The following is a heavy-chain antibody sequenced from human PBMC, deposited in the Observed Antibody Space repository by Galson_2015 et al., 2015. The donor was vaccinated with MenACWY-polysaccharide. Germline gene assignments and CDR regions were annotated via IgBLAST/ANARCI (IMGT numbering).Heavy chain of an antibody. D-gene: IGHD3-16*02. Sequence: SLRLSCAASGFSFNTYTMSWVRQAPGKGPEWVSSISGGSSSTYYADSVKGRFTISRDNAEQSLYLQMNSLRHEDTAVYYCARDLRLITSGGAIAVRPSTFDNWGQGTWVAVSS. J-gene: IGHJ4*02. CDR1: GFSFNTYT. CDR3: ARDLRLITSGGAIAVRPSTFDN. V-gene: IGHV3-48*02. CDR2: ISGGSSST.